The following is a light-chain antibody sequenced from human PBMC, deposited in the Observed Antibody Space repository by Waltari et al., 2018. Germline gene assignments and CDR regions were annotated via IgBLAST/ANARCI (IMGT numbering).Light chain of an antibody. Sequence: DIQMTQSPSTLSASVGDRVTITCRASQTVYSWLAWYQQKPGRAPSLLISTTFGLESGVPSRFSGSGSGTDFTRTITSLQPDDSATYYCQQYRIFPLTFGGGTKVEV. CDR1: QTVYSW. V-gene: IGKV1-5*03. J-gene: IGKJ4*01. CDR3: QQYRIFPLT. CDR2: TTF.